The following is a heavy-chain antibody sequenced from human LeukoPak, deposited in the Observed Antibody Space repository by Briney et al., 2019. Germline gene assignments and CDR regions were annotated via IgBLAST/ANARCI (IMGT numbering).Heavy chain of an antibody. V-gene: IGHV3-30*02. J-gene: IGHJ4*02. CDR1: GFSFSNFG. CDR3: AKWSGDFPSYYLDY. Sequence: TGGSLRLSCAASGFSFSNFGLHWVRQAPGKGLEWVALIRSDGSSKNYADSVKGRFTISRDASKNTVFLQMNSLRADDTAVHFCAKWSGDFPSYYLDYWGQGTLVTVSS. CDR2: IRSDGSSK. D-gene: IGHD4-17*01.